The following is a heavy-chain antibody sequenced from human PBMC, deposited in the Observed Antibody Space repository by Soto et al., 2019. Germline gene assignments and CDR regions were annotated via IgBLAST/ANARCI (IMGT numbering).Heavy chain of an antibody. D-gene: IGHD2-2*01. CDR2: IGTAGDT. CDR1: GFTFSSYD. J-gene: IGHJ5*02. Sequence: GGSLRLSCAASGFTFSSYDMHWVRQATGKGLEWVSAIGTAGDTYYPGSVKGRFTISRENAKNSLYLQMNSLRAEDTAVYYCARAHCSSTSCYVGYNWFDPWGQGT. V-gene: IGHV3-13*01. CDR3: ARAHCSSTSCYVGYNWFDP.